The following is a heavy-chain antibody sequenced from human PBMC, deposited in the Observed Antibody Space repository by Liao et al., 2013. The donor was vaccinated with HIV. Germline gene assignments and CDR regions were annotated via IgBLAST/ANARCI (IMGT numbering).Heavy chain of an antibody. D-gene: IGHD2-2*01. Sequence: QVQLQESGPGLVKPSQTLSLTCTVSGGSISSGGYYWSWIRQPAGKGLEWIGRIYTSGSANYNPSLKSRVTISVDTSKNQFSLRLSSVTAADTAVYYCARDPWGCSSTSCSFDAFDIWGQGTMVTVSS. CDR1: GGSISSGGYY. CDR2: IYTSGSA. V-gene: IGHV4-61*02. J-gene: IGHJ3*02. CDR3: ARDPWGCSSTSCSFDAFDI.